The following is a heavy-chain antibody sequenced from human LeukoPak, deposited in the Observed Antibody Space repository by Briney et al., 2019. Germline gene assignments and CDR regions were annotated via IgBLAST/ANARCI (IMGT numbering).Heavy chain of an antibody. CDR1: GFTFGSYA. J-gene: IGHJ6*03. CDR2: INWNGGST. CDR3: ARLGYCSSTSCSKNYYYYMDV. Sequence: PGESLRLSCAASGFTFGSYAMSWVRQAPEKGLEWVSGINWNGGSTGYADSVKGRFTISRDNAKNSLYLQMNSLRAEDTALYYCARLGYCSSTSCSKNYYYYMDVWGKGTTVTVSS. V-gene: IGHV3-20*04. D-gene: IGHD2-2*01.